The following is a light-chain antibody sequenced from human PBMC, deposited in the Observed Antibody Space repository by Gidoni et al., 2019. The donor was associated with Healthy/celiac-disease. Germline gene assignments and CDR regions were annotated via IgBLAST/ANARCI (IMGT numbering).Light chain of an antibody. Sequence: DIQMTQSPSSLSASVGDRVTITCQASQDISNYLNWYQQKPGKAPKLLIYDASNLETGVPTRVRGSGSGTDFTFTISSLQPEDIETYYCQQYDNLPYTFGQGTKLEIK. CDR1: QDISNY. CDR2: DAS. CDR3: QQYDNLPYT. V-gene: IGKV1-33*01. J-gene: IGKJ2*01.